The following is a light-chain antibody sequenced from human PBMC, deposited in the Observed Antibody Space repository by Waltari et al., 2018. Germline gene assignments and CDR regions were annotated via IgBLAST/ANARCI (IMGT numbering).Light chain of an antibody. CDR1: KSTIGADFD. J-gene: IGLJ3*02. V-gene: IGLV1-51*01. CDR3: GTWDSSLSAWV. CDR2: ENN. Sequence: QSVLTQPPSVSGAPGQRVTISCSGTKSTIGADFDVHWYQQVPGTAPKLLLHENNKRPSGIPDRFSGSKSGTSATLGITGLQTGDEADYYCGTWDSSLSAWVFGGGTKLTVL.